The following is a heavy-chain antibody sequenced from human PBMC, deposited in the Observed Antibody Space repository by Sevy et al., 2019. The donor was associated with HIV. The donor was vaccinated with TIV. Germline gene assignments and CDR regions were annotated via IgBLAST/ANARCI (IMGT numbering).Heavy chain of an antibody. CDR2: ISYDAINK. Sequence: GGSLRLSCAASGFTFSYYGMHWVRQAPGKGLEWVTFISYDAINKYYADSVKGRFTISRDNSKNTLYLQMNGLRPEDTALYYCAKNTAAVGTGGFDYWGQGTLVTVSS. CDR1: GFTFSYYG. V-gene: IGHV3-30*02. D-gene: IGHD6-13*01. CDR3: AKNTAAVGTGGFDY. J-gene: IGHJ4*02.